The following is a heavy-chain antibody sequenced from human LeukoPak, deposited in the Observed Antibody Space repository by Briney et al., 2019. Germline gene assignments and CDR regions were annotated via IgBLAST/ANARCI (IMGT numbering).Heavy chain of an antibody. Sequence: SETLSLTCTVSGGSIRPYFWSWVRQPPGKGLEWIWYIYYSGSTNYNPSLKSRVTISVDTSKNQFSLKLSSVTAADTAVYYCARRQPYFDYWGQGTLVTVSS. J-gene: IGHJ4*02. CDR2: IYYSGST. V-gene: IGHV4-59*01. CDR3: ARRQPYFDY. CDR1: GGSIRPYF. D-gene: IGHD1-1*01.